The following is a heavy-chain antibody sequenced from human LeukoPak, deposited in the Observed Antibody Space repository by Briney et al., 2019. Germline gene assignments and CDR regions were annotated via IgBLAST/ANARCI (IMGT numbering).Heavy chain of an antibody. V-gene: IGHV1-2*02. D-gene: IGHD2-21*02. J-gene: IGHJ4*02. CDR1: GYTFIANY. Sequence: ASVQVSCKAPGYTFIANYLQWVRQAPGLGPEWLGWMHVGTGNTRYAPKFQDRVTLSRDTSINTAYMDLSSLTSDDTAVYYCAREGSYCDGGDCYSFDFWGQGTLVTVSS. CDR3: AREGSYCDGGDCYSFDF. CDR2: MHVGTGNT.